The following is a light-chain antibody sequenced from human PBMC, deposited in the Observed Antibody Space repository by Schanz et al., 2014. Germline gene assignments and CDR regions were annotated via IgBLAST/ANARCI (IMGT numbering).Light chain of an antibody. CDR1: SSDVGTYSF. V-gene: IGLV2-14*02. Sequence: QSALTQPASVSGSPGQSITISCTGTSSDVGTYSFISWYQHHPGKAPKLMIYEDTKRPSGVSSRFSGSKSGNTASLTVSGLQAEDEADYYCSSYAGSNNLVFGGGTKLTVL. J-gene: IGLJ2*01. CDR2: EDT. CDR3: SSYAGSNNLV.